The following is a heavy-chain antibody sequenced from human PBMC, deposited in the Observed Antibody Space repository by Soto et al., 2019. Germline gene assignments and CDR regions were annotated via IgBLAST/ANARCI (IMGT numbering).Heavy chain of an antibody. CDR3: ARPSPRPAAAGTGGWFDP. D-gene: IGHD6-13*01. Sequence: EVQLVESGGGLVQPGGSLRLSCAASGFTFSSYSMNWVRQAPGKGLEWVSYISSSSSTIYYADSVKGRFIISRDNAKNSLYLQMNRLRDEDTAVYYCARPSPRPAAAGTGGWFDPWGQGTLVTVSS. CDR1: GFTFSSYS. J-gene: IGHJ5*02. V-gene: IGHV3-48*02. CDR2: ISSSSSTI.